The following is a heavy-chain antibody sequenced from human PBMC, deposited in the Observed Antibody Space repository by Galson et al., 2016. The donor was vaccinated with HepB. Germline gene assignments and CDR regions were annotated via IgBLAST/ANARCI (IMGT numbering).Heavy chain of an antibody. CDR1: GGSISTYY. CDR2: IYHGGSP. Sequence: SETLSLTCTVSGGSISTYYWTWIRQPPGRGLEWIAYIYHGGSPKYNPSLRSRVTISLHTSKNQFSLQLTSVTAADTAVYYCARMSYFDDGGGYYPQYFYYYAMDIWGQGTTVTVSS. D-gene: IGHD3-22*01. CDR3: ARMSYFDDGGGYYPQYFYYYAMDI. V-gene: IGHV4-59*01. J-gene: IGHJ6*02.